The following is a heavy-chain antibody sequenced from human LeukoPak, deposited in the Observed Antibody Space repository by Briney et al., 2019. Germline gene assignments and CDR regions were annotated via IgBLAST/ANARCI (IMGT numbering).Heavy chain of an antibody. D-gene: IGHD1-26*01. J-gene: IGHJ4*02. CDR1: GFSFSSYS. V-gene: IGHV3-21*01. CDR2: ISSGSSHK. Sequence: GGSLRLSCAASGFSFSSYSMNWVRQAPGKGLEWVSSISSGSSHKYYADSVKGRFTISRDNAKNSLYLQMNSLRAEDTAVYYCARGGSNYASFYWGQGTLVTVSS. CDR3: ARGGSNYASFY.